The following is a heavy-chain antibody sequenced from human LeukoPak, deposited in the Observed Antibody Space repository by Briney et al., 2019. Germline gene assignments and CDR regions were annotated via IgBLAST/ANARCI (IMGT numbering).Heavy chain of an antibody. Sequence: GAPLKISCKGSGSRFTSYWIGWVRPMPGKGLGWMGIIYPGDSDARYSPSFQGQVTISADKSISTAYLQWSSLKASDTAMYYCARHGAGQQWLLAHWGQGTLVTVSS. CDR2: IYPGDSDA. V-gene: IGHV5-51*01. CDR3: ARHGAGQQWLLAH. J-gene: IGHJ4*02. CDR1: GSRFTSYW. D-gene: IGHD6-19*01.